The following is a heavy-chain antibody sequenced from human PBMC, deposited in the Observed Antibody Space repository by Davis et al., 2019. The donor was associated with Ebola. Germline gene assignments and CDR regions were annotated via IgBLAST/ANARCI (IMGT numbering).Heavy chain of an antibody. Sequence: ASVKVSCKASGYTFFSYSISWVRQAPGQGLEWLGWISTYNGHTIYAQMLQGRVTMTTDTSITTAYMELSSLRSTDTAVYFCARTNFHFDSSGQGYSFDYWGQGTLVTVSS. CDR3: ARTNFHFDSSGQGYSFDY. CDR1: GYTFFSYS. V-gene: IGHV1-18*04. D-gene: IGHD3-22*01. CDR2: ISTYNGHT. J-gene: IGHJ4*02.